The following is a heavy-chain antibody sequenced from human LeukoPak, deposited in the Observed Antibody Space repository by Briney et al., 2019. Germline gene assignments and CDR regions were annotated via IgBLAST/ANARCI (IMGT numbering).Heavy chain of an antibody. D-gene: IGHD6-13*01. J-gene: IGHJ5*02. CDR2: MNPNSGNT. V-gene: IGHV1-8*01. Sequence: GASVKVSRKASGYTFTSYDINWVRQATGQGLEWMGWMNPNSGNTGYAQKFQGRVTMTRNTSISTAYMELSSLRSEERAVYYCAXGXSSXYRRPKKNWFDPWGQGTLVTVSS. CDR3: AXGXSSXYRRPKKNWFDP. CDR1: GYTFTSYD.